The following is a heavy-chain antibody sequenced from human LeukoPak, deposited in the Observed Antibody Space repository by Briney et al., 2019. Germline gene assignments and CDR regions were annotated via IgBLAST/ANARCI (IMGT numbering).Heavy chain of an antibody. D-gene: IGHD3-10*01. J-gene: IGHJ4*02. CDR2: IHFSGST. V-gene: IGHV4-59*08. CDR3: ARPGSASGWYYYDF. CDR1: GGSIGDYY. Sequence: SETLSLTCTVSGGSIGDYYWGWIRQPPGKGLEWMGCIHFSGSTSYNPSLKSRLTISVDTSKNQFSLKLISVTAADTAVYYCARPGSASGWYYYDFWGRGALVTVSS.